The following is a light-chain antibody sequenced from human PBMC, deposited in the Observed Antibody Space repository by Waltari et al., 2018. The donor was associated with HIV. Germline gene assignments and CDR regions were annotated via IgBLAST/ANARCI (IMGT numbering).Light chain of an antibody. V-gene: IGLV1-47*01. CDR1: SSNIGSNY. CDR3: AAWDDMLSGPV. J-gene: IGLJ2*01. Sequence: SVLTQPPSASGTPGQRVTISCSGTSSNIGSNYVYWYQQLPGTTPTLLVYRNDRRPSEVPDRFSGSKSGTSASLAISGLRSEDEADYYCAAWDDMLSGPVFGGGTKLTVL. CDR2: RND.